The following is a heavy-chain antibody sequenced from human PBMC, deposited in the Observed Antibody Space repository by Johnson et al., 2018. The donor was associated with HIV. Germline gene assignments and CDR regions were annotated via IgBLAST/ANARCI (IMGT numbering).Heavy chain of an antibody. J-gene: IGHJ3*02. V-gene: IGHV3-48*01. CDR2: ISSSGSTI. Sequence: EVQVVESGGGVVQPGRSLRLSCAASGFTFDDYGMSWVRQAPGKGLEWVSYISSSGSTIYSADSVKGRFTISRDNSKNTLDLQMNSLRAEDTAVYYCARVTPQRGDNDVFDIWGQGTMVTVSS. CDR1: GFTFDDYG. CDR3: ARVTPQRGDNDVFDI. D-gene: IGHD3-16*01.